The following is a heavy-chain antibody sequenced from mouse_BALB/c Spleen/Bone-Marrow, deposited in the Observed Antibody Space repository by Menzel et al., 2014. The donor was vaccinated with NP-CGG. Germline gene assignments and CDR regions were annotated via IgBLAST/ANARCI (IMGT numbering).Heavy chain of an antibody. D-gene: IGHD2-1*01. V-gene: IGHV7-3*02. Sequence: DVKLVESGAGSVQPGGSLRLSCATSGFTLTDYYMSWVRQPPGKALEWLGFIRNKAKGYTTEYSASVKGRFTISRDNSQSILYLQMNTLRPEDSATYYCARDIEGNYSYWWLDVWGAGTTATVSS. CDR2: IRNKAKGYTT. CDR1: GFTLTDYY. CDR3: ARDIEGNYSYWWLDV. J-gene: IGHJ1*01.